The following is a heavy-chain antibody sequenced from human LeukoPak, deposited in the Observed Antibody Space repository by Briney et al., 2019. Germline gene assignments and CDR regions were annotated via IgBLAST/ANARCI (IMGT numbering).Heavy chain of an antibody. CDR2: IKQDGSEK. CDR3: ARAMAPHSGSYPLDY. CDR1: GFTFSSYW. V-gene: IGHV3-7*01. D-gene: IGHD1-26*01. J-gene: IGHJ4*02. Sequence: GGSLRLLCAASGFTFSSYWMSWVRQAPGKGLEWVANIKQDGSEKYYVDSVKGRFTISRDNAKNSLYLQMNSLRAEDTAVYYCARAMAPHSGSYPLDYWGQGTLVTVSS.